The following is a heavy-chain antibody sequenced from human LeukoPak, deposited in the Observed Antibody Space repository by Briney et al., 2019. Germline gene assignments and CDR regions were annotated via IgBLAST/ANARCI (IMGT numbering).Heavy chain of an antibody. Sequence: PGGSLRLSCAASGFTVSSNYMSWVRQAPGKGLEWVSVIYSGGSTYYADSVKGRFTTSRDNSKNTLYLQMNSLRAEDTAVYYCARGDSNYDFWSGLDYWGQGTLVTVSS. D-gene: IGHD3-3*01. CDR2: IYSGGST. V-gene: IGHV3-53*01. CDR1: GFTVSSNY. J-gene: IGHJ4*02. CDR3: ARGDSNYDFWSGLDY.